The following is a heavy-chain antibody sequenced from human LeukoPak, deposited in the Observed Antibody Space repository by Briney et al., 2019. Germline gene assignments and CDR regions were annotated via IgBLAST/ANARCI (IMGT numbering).Heavy chain of an antibody. CDR2: ISYDGSNK. CDR3: ARDPSIAAAGLYYFDY. CDR1: GFTFSSYA. D-gene: IGHD6-13*01. J-gene: IGHJ4*02. Sequence: GRSLRLSCAAPGFTFSSYAMHWVRQAPGKGLEWVAVISYDGSNKYYADSVKGRFTISRDNSKNTLYLQMNSLRAEDTAVYYCARDPSIAAAGLYYFDYWGQGTLVTVSS. V-gene: IGHV3-30*04.